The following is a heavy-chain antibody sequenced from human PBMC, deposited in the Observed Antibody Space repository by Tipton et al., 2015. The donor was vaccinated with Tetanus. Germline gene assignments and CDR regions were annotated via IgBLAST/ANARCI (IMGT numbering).Heavy chain of an antibody. CDR1: KFSFSRHS. J-gene: IGHJ6*02. CDR3: ARDQIVEQATRDHDYSVDV. V-gene: IGHV3-21*01. Sequence: GSLRLSCAASKFSFSRHSMDWVRQAPGKGLEWVSSISSGSTYIYYADSVKGRFTISRDNAKNSLYLLMDSLRAEDTAVYYCARDQIVEQATRDHDYSVDVWGQGTTVTVSS. CDR2: ISSGSTYI. D-gene: IGHD3-22*01.